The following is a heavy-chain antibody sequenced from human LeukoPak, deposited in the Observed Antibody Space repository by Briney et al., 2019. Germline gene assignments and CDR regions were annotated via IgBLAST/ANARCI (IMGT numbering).Heavy chain of an antibody. CDR2: ISDSGDTT. Sequence: GGSLRLSCAASGFPLRSYAMSWVRQAPGKGLEWVSGISDSGDTTYYADSVKGRFTISRDNAKNSLYLQMNSLRDEDTAVYYCARSMVRGGYAFDIWGQGTMVTVSS. CDR1: GFPLRSYA. D-gene: IGHD3-10*01. CDR3: ARSMVRGGYAFDI. J-gene: IGHJ3*02. V-gene: IGHV3-23*01.